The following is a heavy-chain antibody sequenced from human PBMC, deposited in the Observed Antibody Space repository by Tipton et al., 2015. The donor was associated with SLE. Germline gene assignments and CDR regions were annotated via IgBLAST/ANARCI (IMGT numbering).Heavy chain of an antibody. D-gene: IGHD3-9*01. CDR3: ARKDNDILTGYRPGDAFDI. CDR2: IYYSGST. J-gene: IGHJ3*02. CDR1: GGSVSSGSYY. V-gene: IGHV4-61*01. Sequence: TLSLTCTVSGGSVSSGSYYWSWFRQPPGKGLEWIGYIYYSGSTNYNPSLKSRVTISVDTSKNQFSLKLSSVTAADTAVYYCARKDNDILTGYRPGDAFDIWSQGTMVTVSS.